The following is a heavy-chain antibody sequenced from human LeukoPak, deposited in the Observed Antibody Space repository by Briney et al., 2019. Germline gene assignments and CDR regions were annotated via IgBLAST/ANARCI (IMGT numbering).Heavy chain of an antibody. CDR1: GGSISGSSYY. V-gene: IGHV4-39*02. Sequence: PSETLSLTCTVSGGSISGSSYYWGWIRQPPGKGLEWIGSIYYSGSTYYNPSLKSRVTISVDTSKNQFSLKLNSVTATDTAVYYCARAYYYGSGTYYSSSYYFDYWGQGTLVTVSS. J-gene: IGHJ4*02. CDR2: IYYSGST. D-gene: IGHD3-10*01. CDR3: ARAYYYGSGTYYSSSYYFDY.